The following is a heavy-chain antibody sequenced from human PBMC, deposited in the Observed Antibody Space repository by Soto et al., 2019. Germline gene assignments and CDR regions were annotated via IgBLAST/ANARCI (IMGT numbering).Heavy chain of an antibody. D-gene: IGHD3-10*01. Sequence: SETLSLTCAVSGGSIRSSNWWSWVRQPPGKGLEWIGEIYHSGSTNYNPSLESRVTISVDRSKNQFSLKLSSVTAADTAVYYCARGPPFGYWGQGTLVTVSS. CDR1: GGSIRSSNW. CDR3: ARGPPFGY. V-gene: IGHV4-4*02. CDR2: IYHSGST. J-gene: IGHJ4*02.